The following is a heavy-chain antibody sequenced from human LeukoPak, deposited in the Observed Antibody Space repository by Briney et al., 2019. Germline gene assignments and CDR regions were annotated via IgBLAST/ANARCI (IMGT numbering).Heavy chain of an antibody. CDR2: IYYSGST. V-gene: IGHV4-59*01. D-gene: IGHD3-22*01. Sequence: SETLSLICTVSGGSISSYYWSWIRQPPGKGLEWIGYIYYSGSTNYNSSLKSRVTILVDMSKNQFSLKLSSVTAADTAVYYCARVTGYMIEDYFDSWGQGTLVTVSS. J-gene: IGHJ4*02. CDR3: ARVTGYMIEDYFDS. CDR1: GGSISSYY.